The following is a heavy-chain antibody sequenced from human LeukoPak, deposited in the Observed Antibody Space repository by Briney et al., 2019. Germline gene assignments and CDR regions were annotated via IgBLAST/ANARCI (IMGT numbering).Heavy chain of an antibody. CDR3: AKRPISGDDKSFDY. CDR1: GFTVINFA. CDR2: IRESSGDT. V-gene: IGHV3-23*01. D-gene: IGHD2-21*01. Sequence: GGSLRLSCAASGFTVINFAMNWVRQAPGKGLEWVSTIRESSGDTYYEDSVKGRFTISRDISKNTVYLQMNSLRVEDTAVYFCAKRPISGDDKSFDYWGQGTLVTVSS. J-gene: IGHJ4*02.